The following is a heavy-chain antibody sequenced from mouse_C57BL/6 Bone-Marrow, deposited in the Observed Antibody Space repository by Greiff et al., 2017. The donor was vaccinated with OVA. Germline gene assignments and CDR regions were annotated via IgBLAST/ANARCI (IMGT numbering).Heavy chain of an antibody. D-gene: IGHD1-1*01. J-gene: IGHJ4*01. V-gene: IGHV5-12*01. CDR1: GFTFSDYY. CDR3: ARQYYGSSYCAMDY. CDR2: ISNGGGST. Sequence: EVMLVESGGGLVQPGGSLKLSCAASGFTFSDYYMYWVRQTPEKRLEWVAYISNGGGSTYYPDTVKGRFTISRDNAKNTLYLQMSRLKSEDTAMYYCARQYYGSSYCAMDYWGQGTSVTVSS.